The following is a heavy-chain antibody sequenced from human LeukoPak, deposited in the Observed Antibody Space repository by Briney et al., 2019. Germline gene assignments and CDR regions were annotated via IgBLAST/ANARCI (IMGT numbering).Heavy chain of an antibody. V-gene: IGHV1-46*01. D-gene: IGHD1-26*01. CDR1: GCTFTSYY. J-gene: IGHJ4*02. CDR3: ANISGRLGY. Sequence: ASVNVSCKASGCTFTSYYMHWVRQAPGQGLEWMGIINPSVGSTSYAQKFQGRVTMTRDTSTSTVYMELSSMRSGDTAVYSCANISGRLGYWGQGTLVTVSS. CDR2: INPSVGST.